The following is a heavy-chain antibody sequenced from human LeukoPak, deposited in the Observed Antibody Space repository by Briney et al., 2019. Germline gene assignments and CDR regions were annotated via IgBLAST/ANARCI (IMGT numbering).Heavy chain of an antibody. CDR1: GFTFSDYY. CDR2: ISNSGSTI. CDR3: AKRGRGYSYNFDY. Sequence: GGSLRLSCAASGFTFSDYYMSWIRQAPGKGLEWVSYISNSGSTIYYADSVKGRFTISRDNSKNTLYLQMNSLRAEDTAVYYCAKRGRGYSYNFDYWGQGTLVTVSS. V-gene: IGHV3-11*04. J-gene: IGHJ4*02. D-gene: IGHD5-18*01.